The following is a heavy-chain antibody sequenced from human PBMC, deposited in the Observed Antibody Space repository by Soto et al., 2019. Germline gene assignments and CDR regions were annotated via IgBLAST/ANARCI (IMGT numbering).Heavy chain of an antibody. CDR3: ARDLQPMDTAMVLFNY. CDR2: ISAYNGNT. J-gene: IGHJ4*02. CDR1: GYTFTSYG. D-gene: IGHD5-18*01. V-gene: IGHV1-18*04. Sequence: ASVKVSCKASGYTFTSYGISWVRQAPGQGLEWMGWISAYNGNTNYAQKLQGRVTMTTDTSTSTAYMELRSLRSDDTAVYYCARDLQPMDTAMVLFNYWGQGTLVTVSP.